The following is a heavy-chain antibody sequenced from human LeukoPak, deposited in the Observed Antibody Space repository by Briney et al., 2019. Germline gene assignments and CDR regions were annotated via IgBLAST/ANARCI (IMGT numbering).Heavy chain of an antibody. CDR3: ATRHSTTWTFDY. V-gene: IGHV3-48*02. CDR2: ISSSSSTI. Sequence: GGSLRLSCAASGFTFSSQSMSWVRQAPGKGLEWVSDISSSSSTIYYADSVKGRFTISRDNAKNTLYLKMDSLRDEDTAVYYCATRHSTTWTFDYWGQGTLVTVSS. CDR1: GFTFSSQS. J-gene: IGHJ4*02. D-gene: IGHD6-13*01.